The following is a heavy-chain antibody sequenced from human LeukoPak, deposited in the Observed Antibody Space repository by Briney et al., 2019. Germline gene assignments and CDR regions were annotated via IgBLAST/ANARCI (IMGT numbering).Heavy chain of an antibody. J-gene: IGHJ4*02. CDR1: GYAFTSYD. V-gene: IGHV1-8*01. Sequence: ASVKVSCKASGYAFTSYDINWVQQATGQGLEWMGWMNPNSGNTGYAQKFQGRVTMTRNTSISTAYMELSSLRSEDTAVYYCARAGYGSGSYQLAYWGQGTLVTVSS. CDR3: ARAGYGSGSYQLAY. D-gene: IGHD3-10*01. CDR2: MNPNSGNT.